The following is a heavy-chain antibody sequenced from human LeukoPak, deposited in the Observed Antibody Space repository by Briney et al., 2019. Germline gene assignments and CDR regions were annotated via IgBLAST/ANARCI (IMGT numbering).Heavy chain of an antibody. J-gene: IGHJ3*02. CDR1: GGTFSSYA. V-gene: IGHV1-69*05. CDR3: ARDPSLGLYTGGMEAFDI. Sequence: ASVKVSCKASGGTFSSYAISWVRQAPGQGLEWMGGIIPIFGTANYAQKLQGRVTMTTDTSTSTAYMELRSLRSDDTAVYYCARDPSLGLYTGGMEAFDIWGQGTMVTVSS. D-gene: IGHD3-16*01. CDR2: IIPIFGTA.